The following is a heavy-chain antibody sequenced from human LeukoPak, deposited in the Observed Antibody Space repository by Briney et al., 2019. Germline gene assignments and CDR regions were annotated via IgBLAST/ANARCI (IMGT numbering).Heavy chain of an antibody. CDR2: INPNSGGT. D-gene: IGHD2-2*01. CDR1: GYTFTGYY. Sequence: ASVKVSCKASGYTFTGYYMHWVRQAPGQGLEWMGWINPNSGGTNYAQKFQGRVTMTRDTSISTAYMELSRLRSDDTAVYYCARIVVVPAAKYNWFDPWGQGTLVTVSS. CDR3: ARIVVVPAAKYNWFDP. V-gene: IGHV1-2*02. J-gene: IGHJ5*02.